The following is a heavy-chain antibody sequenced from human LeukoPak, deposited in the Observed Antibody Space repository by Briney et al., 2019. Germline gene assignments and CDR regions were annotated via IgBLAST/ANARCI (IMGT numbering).Heavy chain of an antibody. V-gene: IGHV4-38-2*02. CDR1: GYSISSGYY. CDR2: IYHSGST. Sequence: PSETLSLTCTVSGYSISSGYYWGWIRQPPGKGLEWIGSIYHSGSTYYNPSLKSRVTISVDTSKNQFSLKLSSVTASDTAVYYCARGVSGNWFDPRGPGTLVTVSS. D-gene: IGHD3-10*01. J-gene: IGHJ5*02. CDR3: ARGVSGNWFDP.